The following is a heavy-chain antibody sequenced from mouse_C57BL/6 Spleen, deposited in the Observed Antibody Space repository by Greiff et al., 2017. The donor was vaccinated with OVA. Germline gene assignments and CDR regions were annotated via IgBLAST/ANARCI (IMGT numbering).Heavy chain of an antibody. CDR1: GFTFSDYE. J-gene: IGHJ1*03. Sequence: EVMLEESGGGLVQPGGSLKFSCAASGFTFSDYEMPWVRQAPRQGPEWVAFISNLAYSNYYADTVTGRLTIARENAKNTLYLGMRSLRSEDTAKYDCSNGGSAGRYWYFDVWGTGTTVTVSS. V-gene: IGHV5-15*01. D-gene: IGHD1-1*01. CDR3: SNGGSAGRYWYFDV. CDR2: ISNLAYSN.